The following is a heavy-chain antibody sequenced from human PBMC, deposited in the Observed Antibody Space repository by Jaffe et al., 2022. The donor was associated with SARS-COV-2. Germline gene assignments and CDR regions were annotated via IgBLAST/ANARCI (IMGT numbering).Heavy chain of an antibody. CDR3: ARRADYYEGSAYYFYFDY. D-gene: IGHD3-22*01. J-gene: IGHJ4*02. V-gene: IGHV3-23*01. CDR1: GFSFSSYA. Sequence: EVQLSESGGGLVQPGGSLRLSCAASGFSFSSYALNWVRQAPGKGLEWVSGISGSGGSTYYADSVRGRFTISRDNSKNTLYLQMNSLRAEDTAVYFCARRADYYEGSAYYFYFDYWGQGTLVTVSS. CDR2: ISGSGGST.